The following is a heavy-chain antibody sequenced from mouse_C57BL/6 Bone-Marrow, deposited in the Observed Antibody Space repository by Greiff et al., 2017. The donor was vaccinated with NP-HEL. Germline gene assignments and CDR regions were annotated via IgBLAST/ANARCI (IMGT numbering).Heavy chain of an antibody. V-gene: IGHV1-22*01. J-gene: IGHJ1*03. CDR3: ARGYYGSRPYWYFDV. CDR2: INPNNGGT. D-gene: IGHD1-1*01. Sequence: EVQLQQSGPELVKPGASVKMSCKASGYTFTDYNMHWVKQSHGKSLEWIGYINPNNGGTSYNQKFKGKATLTVNKSSSTAYMELRSLTSEDSAVYYCARGYYGSRPYWYFDVWGTGTTVTVSS. CDR1: GYTFTDYN.